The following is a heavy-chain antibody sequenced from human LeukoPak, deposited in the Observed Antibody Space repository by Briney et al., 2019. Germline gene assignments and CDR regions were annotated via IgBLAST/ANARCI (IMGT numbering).Heavy chain of an antibody. V-gene: IGHV1-69*04. J-gene: IGHJ4*02. Sequence: SVKVSCKASGGTFSSYAISWVRQAPGQGLEWMGRIIPILGIANYAQKFQGRVTITADKSTSTAYMELSSLRSEDTAVYYCAKASFIAAAGYFDYWGQGTLVTVSS. CDR1: GGTFSSYA. CDR3: AKASFIAAAGYFDY. D-gene: IGHD6-13*01. CDR2: IIPILGIA.